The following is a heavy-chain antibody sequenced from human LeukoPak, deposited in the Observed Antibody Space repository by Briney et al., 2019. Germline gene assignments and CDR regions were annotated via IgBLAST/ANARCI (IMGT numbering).Heavy chain of an antibody. CDR1: GFTFSSYS. D-gene: IGHD6-19*01. CDR2: ISTGSSTL. Sequence: GGPLRLSCAASGFTFSSYSMNWVRQAPGKGLEWVSYISTGSSTLYYADSVKGRFTISRDNAKNSLYLQMNSLRAEDTAVYYCARDQGSGWWAYWGQGTLVTVSS. J-gene: IGHJ4*02. CDR3: ARDQGSGWWAY. V-gene: IGHV3-48*04.